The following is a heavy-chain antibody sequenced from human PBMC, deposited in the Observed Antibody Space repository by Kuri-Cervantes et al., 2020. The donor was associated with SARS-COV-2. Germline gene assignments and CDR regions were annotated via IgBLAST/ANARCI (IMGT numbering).Heavy chain of an antibody. CDR1: GFTFSSYW. J-gene: IGHJ3*02. D-gene: IGHD1-26*01. CDR2: IKQDGSEK. V-gene: IGHV3-7*01. CDR3: AREGVDIVGAPHDAFDI. Sequence: GGSVRLCCAASGFTFSSYWMIWVRQAPGKGLEWVANIKQDGSEKYYVDSVKCRFTISRDNAKNSLYLKMNSLRAEDTAVYYCAREGVDIVGAPHDAFDIWGQGTMVTVSS.